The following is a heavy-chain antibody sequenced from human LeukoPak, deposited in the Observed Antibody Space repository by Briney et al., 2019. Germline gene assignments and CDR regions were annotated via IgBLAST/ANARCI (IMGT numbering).Heavy chain of an antibody. CDR3: AREGPRGSYGMDV. D-gene: IGHD3-16*01. CDR2: ITGRGDNT. CDR1: GLTFSSYA. Sequence: GGSLRLSCAASGLTFSSYAMSWVRQAPGKGLEWVSTITGRGDNTYYADSVKGRFTISRDNSKNTLYLQMNSLRAEDTAVYYCAREGPRGSYGMDVWGQGTTVTVSS. J-gene: IGHJ6*02. V-gene: IGHV3-23*01.